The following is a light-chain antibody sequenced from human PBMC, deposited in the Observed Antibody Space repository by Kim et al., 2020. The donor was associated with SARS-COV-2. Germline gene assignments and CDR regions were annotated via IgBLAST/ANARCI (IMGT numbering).Light chain of an antibody. CDR3: QQSHTTPVLT. CDR1: QSISTY. CDR2: AAS. V-gene: IGKV1-39*01. J-gene: IGKJ4*01. Sequence: DIQMTQSPSSLAASVGDRVTIACRASQSISTYLNWYQQKPGKAPKLLIYAASSLQSGVPSRFSGSGSGTDFTLTISSLQPEDFATYYCQQSHTTPVLTFGGETKVDIK.